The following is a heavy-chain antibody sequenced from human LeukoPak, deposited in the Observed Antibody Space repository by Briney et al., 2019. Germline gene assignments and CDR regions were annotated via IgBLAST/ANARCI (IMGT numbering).Heavy chain of an antibody. CDR3: ARAWDTYYYDSSGYKAFDI. V-gene: IGHV1-2*02. CDR1: GYTFTGYY. Sequence: ASVKVSCKASGYTFTGYYMHWVRQAPGQGLEWMGWTNPNSGGTNYAQKFQGRVTMTRDTSISTAYMELSRLRSDDTAVYYCARAWDTYYYDSSGYKAFDIWGQGTMVTVSS. J-gene: IGHJ3*02. CDR2: TNPNSGGT. D-gene: IGHD3-22*01.